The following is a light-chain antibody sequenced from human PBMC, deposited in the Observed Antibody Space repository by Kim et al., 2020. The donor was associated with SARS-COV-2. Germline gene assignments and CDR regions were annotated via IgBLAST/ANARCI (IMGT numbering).Light chain of an antibody. Sequence: ASVGDRVTITCRASQSISSGLAWYQQKPGKAPKPLIYMTSSLESGVPSRFSGSGSGTDFTLTISSLQPDEFATYYCQQYHSYPLTFGGGTKVDIK. CDR2: MTS. V-gene: IGKV1-5*03. J-gene: IGKJ4*01. CDR3: QQYHSYPLT. CDR1: QSISSG.